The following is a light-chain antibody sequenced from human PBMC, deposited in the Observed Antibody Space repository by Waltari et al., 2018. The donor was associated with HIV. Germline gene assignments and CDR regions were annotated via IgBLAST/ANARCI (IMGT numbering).Light chain of an antibody. CDR1: SSDVGGYNY. V-gene: IGLV2-14*01. J-gene: IGLJ3*02. CDR3: SSYTSSNTLV. CDR2: EVS. Sequence: QSALTQPASVSGSPGQPITIPCTGTSSDVGGYNYVPWYQQHPGKAPKLMIYEVSNRPSGVSNRFSGSKSGNTASLTISGLQAEDEADYYCSSYTSSNTLVFGGGTKLTVL.